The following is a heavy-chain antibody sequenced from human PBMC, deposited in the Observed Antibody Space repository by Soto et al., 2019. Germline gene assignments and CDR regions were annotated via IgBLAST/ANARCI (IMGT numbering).Heavy chain of an antibody. V-gene: IGHV4-31*03. J-gene: IGHJ3*02. CDR1: GGSISSGGYY. Sequence: QVQLQESGPGLVKPSQTLSLTCTVSGGSISSGGYYWSWIRQHPGKGLGWIGYIYYSGSTYYNPSLKSRVTKSVDTSKNQFSQKLSSVTAADTAVYYCASGTTVVTSDAFDIWGQGTMVTVSS. CDR3: ASGTTVVTSDAFDI. D-gene: IGHD2-21*02. CDR2: IYYSGST.